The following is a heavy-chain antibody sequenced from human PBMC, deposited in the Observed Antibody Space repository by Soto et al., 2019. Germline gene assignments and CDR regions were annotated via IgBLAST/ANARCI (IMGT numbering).Heavy chain of an antibody. J-gene: IGHJ4*02. CDR3: ARDAGDYLLLLY. D-gene: IGHD3-22*01. Sequence: QVQLVQSGAEVKKSGASVKLSCKASGYTFDTYAMHWVRQAPGQRLEWMGWINTDNGNTKYSQRFQGRLTITRDTSASKAYMDLSNLRSEDTAVYFCARDAGDYLLLLYWGQGTLVTVSS. CDR1: GYTFDTYA. V-gene: IGHV1-3*04. CDR2: INTDNGNT.